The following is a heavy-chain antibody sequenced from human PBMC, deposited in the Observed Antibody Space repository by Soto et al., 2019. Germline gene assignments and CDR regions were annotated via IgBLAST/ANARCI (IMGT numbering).Heavy chain of an antibody. V-gene: IGHV3-33*01. D-gene: IGHD1-26*01. CDR1: GFTFRTYG. CDR2: IWYDASNK. Sequence: VQLVESGGGVVQPGRSLRLSCAASGFTFRTYGMYWVRQAPGKGLEWVAVIWYDASNKYYADSVKGRFTISRDNSENTLYLKMNSLRAEDTAVYYCERGRVDGGELDLWGQGNLVTVSS. J-gene: IGHJ4*02. CDR3: ERGRVDGGELDL.